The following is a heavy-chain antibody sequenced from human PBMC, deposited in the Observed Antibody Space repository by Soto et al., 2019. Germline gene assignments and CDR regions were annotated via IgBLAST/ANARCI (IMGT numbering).Heavy chain of an antibody. V-gene: IGHV5-51*01. CDR2: IYPGDSDT. J-gene: IGHJ6*02. D-gene: IGHD2-15*01. Sequence: GESLKISCKGSGYSFTSYWIGWVRQMPGKGLEWMGIIYPGDSDTRYSPSFQGQVTISADKSISTAYLQWSSLKASDTAMYYCARHDAATYYYYGMDVWGQGTTVTVSS. CDR3: ARHDAATYYYYGMDV. CDR1: GYSFTSYW.